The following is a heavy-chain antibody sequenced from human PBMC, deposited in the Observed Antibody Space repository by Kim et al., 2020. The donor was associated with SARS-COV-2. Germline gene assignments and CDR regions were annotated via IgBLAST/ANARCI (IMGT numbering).Heavy chain of an antibody. CDR2: ISYDGSNK. CDR3: ARGDDSSGYYWAYYYGMDV. D-gene: IGHD3-22*01. J-gene: IGHJ6*02. CDR1: GFTFSSYA. V-gene: IGHV3-30*04. Sequence: GGSLRLSCAASGFTFSSYAMHWVRQAPGKGLEWVAVISYDGSNKYYADSVKGRFTISRDNSKNTLYLQMNSLRAEDTAVYYCARGDDSSGYYWAYYYGMDVWGQGTTVTVSS.